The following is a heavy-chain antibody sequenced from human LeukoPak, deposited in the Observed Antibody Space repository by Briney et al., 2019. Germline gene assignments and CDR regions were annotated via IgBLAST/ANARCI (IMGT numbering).Heavy chain of an antibody. CDR2: IYPGDSDT. CDR1: GYSFASYW. J-gene: IGHJ5*02. CDR3: ATFGSNGWYMMSWFDP. V-gene: IGHV5-51*01. D-gene: IGHD6-13*01. Sequence: GESLKLSCKGSGYSFASYWIGWVRQMPGKGLEWMGIIYPGDSDTRYSPSFQGQVTISADKSISTAYLQWSSLKASDTAMYYCATFGSNGWYMMSWFDPWGQGTLVTVSS.